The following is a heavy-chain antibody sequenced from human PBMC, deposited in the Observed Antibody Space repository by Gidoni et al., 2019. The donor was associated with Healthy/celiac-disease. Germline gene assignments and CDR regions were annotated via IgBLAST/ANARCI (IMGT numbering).Heavy chain of an antibody. CDR2: IYSGGST. J-gene: IGHJ3*02. Sequence: EVQLVESGGGLIQPGGSLRLSCAASGFTVSSNYMSWVRQAPGKGLEWVSVIYSGGSTYYADSVKGRFTISRDNSKNTLYLQMNSLRAEDTAVYYCAREGSYYDSSGPIDAFDIWGQGTMVTVSS. CDR1: GFTVSSNY. D-gene: IGHD3-22*01. V-gene: IGHV3-53*01. CDR3: AREGSYYDSSGPIDAFDI.